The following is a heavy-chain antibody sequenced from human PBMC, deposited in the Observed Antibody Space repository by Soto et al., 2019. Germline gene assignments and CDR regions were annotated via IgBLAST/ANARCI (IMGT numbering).Heavy chain of an antibody. CDR2: IYWDDDK. CDR1: GFSLTTSGVG. J-gene: IGHJ4*02. Sequence: QITLNESGPTQVKPRQTLTLTCTFSGFSLTTSGVGVGWIRQSPGKAPEWLALIYWDDDKRYSPSLKSRLTITKDACKNQVVLRMADLDPADTATYYCAHRVLRTVFGLVTTTAIYFDFWGQGTPVAVSS. D-gene: IGHD3-3*01. CDR3: AHRVLRTVFGLVTTTAIYFDF. V-gene: IGHV2-5*02.